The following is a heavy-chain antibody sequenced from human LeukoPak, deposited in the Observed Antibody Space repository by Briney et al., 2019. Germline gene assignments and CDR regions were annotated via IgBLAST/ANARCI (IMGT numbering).Heavy chain of an antibody. V-gene: IGHV3-9*01. CDR3: ARDYSGYDRGGFDY. CDR2: VSWNSGNI. Sequence: PGGSLRLSCVASGFAFYDYAMHWVRQPPGKGLEWVSGVSWNSGNIGYADSVKGRFTISRDNSKNTLYLQMNSLRAEDTAVYYCARDYSGYDRGGFDYWGQGTLVTVSS. J-gene: IGHJ4*02. D-gene: IGHD5-12*01. CDR1: GFAFYDYA.